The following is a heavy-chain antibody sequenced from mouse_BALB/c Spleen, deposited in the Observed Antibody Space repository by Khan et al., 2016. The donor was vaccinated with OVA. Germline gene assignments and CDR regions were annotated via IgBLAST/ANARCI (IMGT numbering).Heavy chain of an antibody. Sequence: QVQLKESGPGLVAPSQSLSITCTVSGFSLTNYGVCWVRQPPGKGLEWLGIIWGDGSTNYHSALISRLSISKDNSKSQVFLQLNSLQTDDTATYYGVLYFDGRAWLAYWGQGTLVTVSA. CDR2: IWGDGST. CDR1: GFSLTNYG. D-gene: IGHD1-1*01. CDR3: VLYFDGRAWLAY. V-gene: IGHV2-3*01. J-gene: IGHJ3*01.